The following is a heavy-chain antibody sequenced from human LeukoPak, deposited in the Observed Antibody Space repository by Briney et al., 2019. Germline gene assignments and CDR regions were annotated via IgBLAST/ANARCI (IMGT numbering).Heavy chain of an antibody. Sequence: ASVKVSCKASGYTFTSYGISWVRQAPGQGLEWMGWISAYNGNTNYAQKLQGRVTMTTDTSTSTAYMELRSLRSDDTAVYYCARATHYCSGGSCSDYWGQGTLVTVSS. CDR1: GYTFTSYG. D-gene: IGHD2-15*01. V-gene: IGHV1-18*01. J-gene: IGHJ4*02. CDR2: ISAYNGNT. CDR3: ARATHYCSGGSCSDY.